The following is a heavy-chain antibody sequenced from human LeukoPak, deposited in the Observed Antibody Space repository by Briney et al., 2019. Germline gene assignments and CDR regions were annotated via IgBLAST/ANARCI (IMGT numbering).Heavy chain of an antibody. Sequence: PSETLSLTCAVYGGSFSGYYWSWIRQHPGKGLEWIGYIYYSGSTYYNPSLKSRVTISVDTSKNQFSLKLSSVTAADTAVYYCARRDIAAAAIDYWGQGTLVTVSS. D-gene: IGHD6-13*01. V-gene: IGHV4-31*11. CDR2: IYYSGST. J-gene: IGHJ4*02. CDR3: ARRDIAAAAIDY. CDR1: GGSFSGYY.